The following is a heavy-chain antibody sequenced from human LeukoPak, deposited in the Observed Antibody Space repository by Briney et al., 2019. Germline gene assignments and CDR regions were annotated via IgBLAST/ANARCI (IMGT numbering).Heavy chain of an antibody. Sequence: GGSLTLSCAASDFPFSNYWMHWVRQVPGKRLTWVSRISSDGTKIGYAASVKGRFTISRDNDKSTLSLRMNTLEAEDTGVYYCAKDYDFWSGYYPDWGQGTLVTVSS. D-gene: IGHD3-3*01. J-gene: IGHJ4*02. CDR3: AKDYDFWSGYYPD. CDR1: DFPFSNYW. V-gene: IGHV3-74*01. CDR2: ISSDGTKI.